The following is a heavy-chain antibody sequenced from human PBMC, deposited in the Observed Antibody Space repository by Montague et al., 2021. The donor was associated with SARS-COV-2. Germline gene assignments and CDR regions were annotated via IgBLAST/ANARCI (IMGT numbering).Heavy chain of an antibody. D-gene: IGHD3-10*01. CDR2: IDWDDDK. Sequence: PALVKPTQTLTLTCTFSGFSLGTSGLCVSWIRQPPGKALEWLARIDWDDDKYYSTSLKTRLTISKDTSKNQVVLTMTNMDPVDTATYYCARTAGTDYTGYYYYAVDVWGQGTTVTVSS. J-gene: IGHJ6*02. V-gene: IGHV2-70*11. CDR1: GFSLGTSGLC. CDR3: ARTAGTDYTGYYYYAVDV.